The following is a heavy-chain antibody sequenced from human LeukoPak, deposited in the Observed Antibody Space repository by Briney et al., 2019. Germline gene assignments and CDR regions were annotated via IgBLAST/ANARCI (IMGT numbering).Heavy chain of an antibody. J-gene: IGHJ4*02. V-gene: IGHV3-21*05. Sequence: PGGSLRLSCAASGFAFSDYSMTWVRQAPGRGREWVANTRGSGSGMGSGNYYAGAVKGRFTISRDNANNTLYLQMNSLRAEDTAFYYCARDDNWGFDYWGQGALVTVSS. CDR3: ARDDNWGFDY. D-gene: IGHD7-27*01. CDR2: TRGSGSGM. CDR1: GFAFSDYS.